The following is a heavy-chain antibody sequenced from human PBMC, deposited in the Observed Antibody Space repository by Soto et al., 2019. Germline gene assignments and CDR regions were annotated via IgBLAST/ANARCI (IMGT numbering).Heavy chain of an antibody. Sequence: QVQLVESGGGVVQPGRSLRLSCAASGFTFSSYAMHWVRQAPGTGLEWVAVISYDGSNKYYADSVKGRFTISSDNSTNTLYLQMNSLRAEDTAVYYCARDPVWGTAMVVWYFDLWGRGTLVTVSS. V-gene: IGHV3-30-3*01. CDR1: GFTFSSYA. D-gene: IGHD5-18*01. J-gene: IGHJ2*01. CDR2: ISYDGSNK. CDR3: ARDPVWGTAMVVWYFDL.